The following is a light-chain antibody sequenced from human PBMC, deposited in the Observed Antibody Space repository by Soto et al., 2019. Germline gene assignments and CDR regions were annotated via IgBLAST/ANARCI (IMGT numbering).Light chain of an antibody. CDR3: QNYDSAPIT. J-gene: IGKJ5*01. CDR2: AAS. V-gene: IGKV1-27*01. Sequence: IPLTQSPSSLSASLGDLVSISFRASQGIGNDLAWYQQKPGKVPKVLIYAASTLQPGVPSRFSGSGSGTDFTLTINSLQPDDIATYYCQNYDSAPITFGQGTRLEIK. CDR1: QGIGND.